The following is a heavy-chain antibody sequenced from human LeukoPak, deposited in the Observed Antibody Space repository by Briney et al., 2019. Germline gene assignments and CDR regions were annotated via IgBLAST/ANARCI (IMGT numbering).Heavy chain of an antibody. J-gene: IGHJ4*02. CDR1: GASISSSSYY. CDR3: ASKVGDVTAYDY. D-gene: IGHD2-21*02. Sequence: SETLSLTCTVSGASISSSSYYWGWIRQPPGKGLEWIGSISYSGNTYYNPSLKSRVTMSVDTSKNQFSLKLTFVTATDTSVYYCASKVGDVTAYDYWGQGTLVTVSS. CDR2: ISYSGNT. V-gene: IGHV4-39*01.